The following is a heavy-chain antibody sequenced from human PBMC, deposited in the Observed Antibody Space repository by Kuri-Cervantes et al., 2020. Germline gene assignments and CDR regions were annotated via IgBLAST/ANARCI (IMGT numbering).Heavy chain of an antibody. CDR1: GYNFPIYW. V-gene: IGHV5-51*01. D-gene: IGHD1-1*01. CDR2: IYPRDSDT. J-gene: IGHJ4*02. CDR3: ARRTGTQFDY. Sequence: GESLKISCRSSGYNFPIYWIAWVRQVPGKGLEWVGVIYPRDSDTRYSPSFQGQVTISADKSISTAYLQWSSLKASDTAMYYCARRTGTQFDYWGQGALVTVSS.